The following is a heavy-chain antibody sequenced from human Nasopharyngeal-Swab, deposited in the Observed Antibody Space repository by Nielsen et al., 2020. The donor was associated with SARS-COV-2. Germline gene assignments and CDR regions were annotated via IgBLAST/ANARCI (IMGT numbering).Heavy chain of an antibody. Sequence: GESLKISCVASGFTFGNYGMHWVRQAPGKGLEWVAIISYDGSNKYHADSVKGRFTISKDNSKNTLYLQMSSLRADDTAVYYCAKERFYSGSGKYPRDFDYWGQGTLVTVSS. D-gene: IGHD3-10*01. CDR1: GFTFGNYG. CDR2: ISYDGSNK. V-gene: IGHV3-30*18. CDR3: AKERFYSGSGKYPRDFDY. J-gene: IGHJ4*02.